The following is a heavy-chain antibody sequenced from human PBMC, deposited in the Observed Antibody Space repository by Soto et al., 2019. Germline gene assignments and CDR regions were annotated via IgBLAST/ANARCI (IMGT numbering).Heavy chain of an antibody. Sequence: EVQLVESGGGLVQPGGSLRLSCVVSGITFSTYRMHWVRQAPGKGLVWVSHIKSDGTVTHYTDSVRGRFIISRDNAKNTLVLQMNSLRAEDTAVYYCARENYDVWSGYYLDYWGQGTLGTVSS. J-gene: IGHJ4*02. CDR1: GITFSTYR. CDR2: IKSDGTVT. CDR3: ARENYDVWSGYYLDY. V-gene: IGHV3-74*01. D-gene: IGHD3-3*01.